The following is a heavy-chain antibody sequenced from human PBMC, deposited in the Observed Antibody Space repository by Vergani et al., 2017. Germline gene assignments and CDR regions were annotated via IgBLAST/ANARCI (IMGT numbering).Heavy chain of an antibody. CDR1: GFTFSSYG. V-gene: IGHV3-33*01. Sequence: QVQLVESGGGVVQPGRSLRLSCAASGFTFSSYGMHWVRQAPGKGLEWVAVIWYDGSNKYYADSVKGRFTISRDNSKNTLYLQMNSLIAEDTAVYYCVRGEDIVVVVAASDAFDIWGQGTMVTVSS. D-gene: IGHD2-15*01. J-gene: IGHJ3*02. CDR3: VRGEDIVVVVAASDAFDI. CDR2: IWYDGSNK.